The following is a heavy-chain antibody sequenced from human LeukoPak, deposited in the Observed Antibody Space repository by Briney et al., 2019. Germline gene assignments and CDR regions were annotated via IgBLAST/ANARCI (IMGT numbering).Heavy chain of an antibody. CDR2: MNPNSGNT. J-gene: IGHJ4*02. CDR1: GYTFTSYD. D-gene: IGHD3-22*01. CDR3: ARGAGRHGTMIVVVIKELDY. V-gene: IGHV1-8*01. Sequence: GASVKVSCKASGYTFTSYDINWVRQATGQGLEWMGWMNPNSGNTGYAQKFQGRVTMTRNTSISTAYMELSSLRSEDTAVYYCARGAGRHGTMIVVVIKELDYWGQGTLVTVSS.